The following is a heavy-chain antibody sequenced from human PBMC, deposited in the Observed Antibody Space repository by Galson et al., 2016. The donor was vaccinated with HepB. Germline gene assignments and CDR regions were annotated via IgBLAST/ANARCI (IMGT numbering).Heavy chain of an antibody. Sequence: SVKVSCKASGGTFSNFGFSWVRQAPGQGLEWLGGIIPNFVTANYAQTFQGRVTITAEESTRTAYMELISLRSKDTALYYCARSYSYDSGSYATFGTWGQGTLITVSS. CDR3: ARSYSYDSGSYATFGT. V-gene: IGHV1-69*13. J-gene: IGHJ5*02. D-gene: IGHD3-10*01. CDR2: IIPNFVTA. CDR1: GGTFSNFG.